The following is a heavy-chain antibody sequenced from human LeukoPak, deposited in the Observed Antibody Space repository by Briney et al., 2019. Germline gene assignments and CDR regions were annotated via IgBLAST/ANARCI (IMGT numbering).Heavy chain of an antibody. D-gene: IGHD6-13*01. CDR1: GYTFTSYD. J-gene: IGHJ5*02. CDR3: ARGIGRSSWYFSPEVYNWFDP. V-gene: IGHV1-8*01. CDR2: MNPNSGNT. Sequence: GASVKVSCKASGYTFTSYDINWVRQATGQGLERMGWMNPNSGNTGYAQKFQGRVTMTRNTSISTAYMELSSLRSEDTAVYYCARGIGRSSWYFSPEVYNWFDPWGQGTLVTVSS.